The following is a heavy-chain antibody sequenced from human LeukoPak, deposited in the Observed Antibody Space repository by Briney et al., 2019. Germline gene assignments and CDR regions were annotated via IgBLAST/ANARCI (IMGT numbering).Heavy chain of an antibody. V-gene: IGHV4-59*12. CDR1: GGSISSYY. J-gene: IGHJ4*02. Sequence: SETLSLTCTVSGGSISSYYWSWIRQPPGKGLEWIGSIYYSGSTYYNPSLKSRVTISVDTSKNQFSLKLSSVTAADTAVYYCATELVLGYHLYYFDYWGQGTLVTVSS. CDR2: IYYSGST. D-gene: IGHD6-6*01. CDR3: ATELVLGYHLYYFDY.